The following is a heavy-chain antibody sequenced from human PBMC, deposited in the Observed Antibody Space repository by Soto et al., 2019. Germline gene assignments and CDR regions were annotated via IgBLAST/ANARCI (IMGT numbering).Heavy chain of an antibody. CDR1: GGSISSGDYY. Sequence: KSSETLSLTCTVSGGSISSGDYYWSWIRQPPGKGLEWIGYIYYSGSTYYNPSLKSRVTISVDTSKNQFSLKLSSVTAADTAVYYCAVKTHYYYGMDVWGQGTTVTVS. CDR2: IYYSGST. J-gene: IGHJ6*02. CDR3: AVKTHYYYGMDV. V-gene: IGHV4-30-4*01.